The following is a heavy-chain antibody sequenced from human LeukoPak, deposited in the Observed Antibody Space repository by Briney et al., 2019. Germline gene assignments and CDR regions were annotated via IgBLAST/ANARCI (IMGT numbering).Heavy chain of an antibody. J-gene: IGHJ4*02. V-gene: IGHV3-9*01. D-gene: IGHD3-10*01. Sequence: GRSLRLSCAASGFTFDDYVMHWVRQAPGKGLEWVSGITWNSATIAYADSVKGRFTISRDNAKKLLYLQMNSLRVEDTAFYYCARGNYYVAGSSPFDYWGQGILATVSS. CDR1: GFTFDDYV. CDR3: ARGNYYVAGSSPFDY. CDR2: ITWNSATI.